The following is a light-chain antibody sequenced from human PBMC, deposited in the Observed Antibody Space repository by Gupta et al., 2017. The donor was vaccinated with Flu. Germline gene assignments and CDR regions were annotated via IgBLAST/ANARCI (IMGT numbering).Light chain of an antibody. CDR3: QSYDSFNRYLV. Sequence: NFMLTQPHSVSESPGKTVTISCTRSSGSIDTNYVQWYQQRPDSSPTIVIYEDNLRPSVVPDRFSGSIDTSSNSASLTISGLKTEDEAYDFCQSYDSFNRYLVCGGGTKLTVL. CDR2: EDN. J-gene: IGLJ3*02. V-gene: IGLV6-57*01. CDR1: SGSIDTNY.